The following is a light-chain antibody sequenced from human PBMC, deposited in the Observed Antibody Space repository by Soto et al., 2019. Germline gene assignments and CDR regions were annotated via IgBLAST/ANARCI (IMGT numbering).Light chain of an antibody. CDR3: QHLHHYPLT. CDR2: DAS. CDR1: QGISNN. Sequence: QLTQSPSSLSASVGDRVTITCRASQGISNNLAWYQQEPGKAPKLLIYDASTLQSGVPSRFSGSKSGTDFTLTISSLQPADFATYFCQHLHHYPLTFGGGTKVDIK. J-gene: IGKJ4*01. V-gene: IGKV1-9*01.